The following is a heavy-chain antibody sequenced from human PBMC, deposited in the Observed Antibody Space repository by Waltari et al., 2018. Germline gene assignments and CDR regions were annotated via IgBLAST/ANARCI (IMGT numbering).Heavy chain of an antibody. CDR2: IYHSGST. CDR1: GYSISSGYY. V-gene: IGHV4-38-2*01. D-gene: IGHD6-13*01. CDR3: ARYAAAATDDAFDI. Sequence: QVQLQESGPGLVKPSETLSLTCAVSGYSISSGYYWGWIRQPPGKGLEWIGSIYHSGSTYHNPALKSLVTISGDTSKNQFSLKLSSVTAADTAVYYCARYAAAATDDAFDIWGQGTMVTVSS. J-gene: IGHJ3*02.